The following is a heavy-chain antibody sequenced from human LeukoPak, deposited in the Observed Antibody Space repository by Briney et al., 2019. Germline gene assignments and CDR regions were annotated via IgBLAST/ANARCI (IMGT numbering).Heavy chain of an antibody. J-gene: IGHJ4*02. Sequence: SETLSLTCTVSGGSISSHYWSWIRQPPGKGLEWIGYIYYSGSTNYNPSLKSRVTISVDTSKNQFSLKLSSVTAADTAVYYCARSVVVAFDYWGQGTLVTVSP. V-gene: IGHV4-59*11. D-gene: IGHD2-15*01. CDR1: GGSISSHY. CDR2: IYYSGST. CDR3: ARSVVVAFDY.